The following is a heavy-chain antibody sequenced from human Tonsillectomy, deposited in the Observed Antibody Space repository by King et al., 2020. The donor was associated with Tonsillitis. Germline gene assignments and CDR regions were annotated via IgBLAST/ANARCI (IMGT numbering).Heavy chain of an antibody. Sequence: VQLVESGGGVVQPGRSLSLSCAASGFTFSSYAMHWVRPAPGKGLEWVAVISYDGSNKYYADSVKGRFTISRDNSKNTLYLQMNSLRAEDTAVYYCARGGTGVRFLEWSLYYFDYWGQGTLVTVSS. V-gene: IGHV3-30-3*01. J-gene: IGHJ4*02. CDR3: ARGGTGVRFLEWSLYYFDY. D-gene: IGHD3-3*01. CDR2: ISYDGSNK. CDR1: GFTFSSYA.